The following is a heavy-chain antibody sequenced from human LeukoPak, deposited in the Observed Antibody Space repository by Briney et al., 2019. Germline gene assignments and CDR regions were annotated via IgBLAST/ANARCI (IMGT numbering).Heavy chain of an antibody. Sequence: ASVKVSCKASGYTFTGYYMHWVRQAPGQGLEWMGWINPNSVGTNYAQKFQGRVTMTRDTSISTAYMELRRLRSDDTAVYYCARDRVATITWVDYWGQGTLVTVSS. CDR3: ARDRVATITWVDY. CDR1: GYTFTGYY. J-gene: IGHJ4*02. V-gene: IGHV1-2*02. CDR2: INPNSVGT. D-gene: IGHD5-24*01.